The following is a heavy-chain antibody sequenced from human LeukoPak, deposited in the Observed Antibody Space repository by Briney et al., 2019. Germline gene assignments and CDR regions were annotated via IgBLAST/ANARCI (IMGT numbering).Heavy chain of an antibody. D-gene: IGHD1-1*01. CDR2: INTYNGNP. CDR3: VQGRKVWNLDY. J-gene: IGHJ4*02. Sequence: ASVKVSCKASGYSFSTYGISWVRQAPGQGLEWMGWINTYNGNPKYAQKFQGRVTMTTDTSTSTAYMELRSLRSDDTAVYYCVQGRKVWNLDYWGQGTLVTVSS. V-gene: IGHV1-18*01. CDR1: GYSFSTYG.